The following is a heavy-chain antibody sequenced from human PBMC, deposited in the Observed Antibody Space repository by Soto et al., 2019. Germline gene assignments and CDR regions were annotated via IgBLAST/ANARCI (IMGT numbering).Heavy chain of an antibody. CDR2: IYYSGST. D-gene: IGHD2-21*02. CDR3: ARAMVVTQNWFDP. Sequence: PSETLSLTCTVSGFSISSGDYYWIWIRQPPGKGLEWIGYIYYSGSTYYNPSLKSRVTISVDTSRNQFSLKLSSVTAADTAVYYCARAMVVTQNWFDPWGQGTLVTVSS. V-gene: IGHV4-30-4*01. CDR1: GFSISSGDYY. J-gene: IGHJ5*02.